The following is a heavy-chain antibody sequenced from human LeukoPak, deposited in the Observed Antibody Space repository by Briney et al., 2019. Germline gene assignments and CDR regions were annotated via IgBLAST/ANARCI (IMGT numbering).Heavy chain of an antibody. Sequence: PGGSLRLSCAASGFTVSSKYMSWVRQAPGKGLEWVSVIYTGETTYYADSVKGRFTISRDNSKNTLYLQMNSLRVEDTAVYYCAKDRAYGFDIWGQGTMVTVSS. V-gene: IGHV3-66*01. CDR2: IYTGETT. D-gene: IGHD3-10*01. CDR1: GFTVSSKY. CDR3: AKDRAYGFDI. J-gene: IGHJ3*02.